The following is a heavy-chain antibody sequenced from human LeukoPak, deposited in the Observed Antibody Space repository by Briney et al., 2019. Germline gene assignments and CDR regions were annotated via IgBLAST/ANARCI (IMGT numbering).Heavy chain of an antibody. D-gene: IGHD3-22*01. CDR3: ASYDSSGYYWTW. V-gene: IGHV1-69*04. CDR2: IIPIFGIA. Sequence: ASVKVSCKASGYTFTSYGISWVRQAPGQGLEWMGRIIPIFGIANYAQKFQGRVTITADKSTSTAYMELSSLRSEDTAVYYCASYDSSGYYWTWWGQGTLVTVSS. J-gene: IGHJ4*02. CDR1: GYTFTSYG.